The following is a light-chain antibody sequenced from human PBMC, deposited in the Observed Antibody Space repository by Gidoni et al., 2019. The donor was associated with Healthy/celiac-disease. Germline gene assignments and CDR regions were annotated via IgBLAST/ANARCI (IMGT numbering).Light chain of an antibody. Sequence: IQITQSPSTLSASVGDRVTITCRASQSISSWLAWYQQKPGKAPKLLSYKASSLESGVPSRFSGSGSGTEFTLTISSLQPDDFATYYCQQYNSYPRTFGQXTKVEIK. CDR1: QSISSW. CDR3: QQYNSYPRT. CDR2: KAS. J-gene: IGKJ1*01. V-gene: IGKV1-5*03.